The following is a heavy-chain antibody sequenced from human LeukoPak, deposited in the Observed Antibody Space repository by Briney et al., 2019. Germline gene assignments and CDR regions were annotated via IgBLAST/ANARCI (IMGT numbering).Heavy chain of an antibody. CDR2: FDPEDGET. CDR1: GYTLTELS. CDR3: ATAVVPAVLDAFDI. J-gene: IGHJ3*02. D-gene: IGHD2-2*01. Sequence: GASVTVSCKVSGYTLTELSMHWVRQAPGKGLEWMGGFDPEDGETIYAQKFQGRVTMTEDTSTDTAYMELSSLRSEDTAVYYWATAVVPAVLDAFDIWGQGTMVTVSS. V-gene: IGHV1-24*01.